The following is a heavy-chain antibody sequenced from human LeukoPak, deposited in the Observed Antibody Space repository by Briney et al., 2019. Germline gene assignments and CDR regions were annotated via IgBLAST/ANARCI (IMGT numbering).Heavy chain of an antibody. CDR3: ARDGVVGATAFDI. D-gene: IGHD1-26*01. CDR2: IWYDGSNK. CDR1: GFTFSSYG. V-gene: IGHV3-33*08. Sequence: GGSLRLSCSASGFTFSSYGMHWVRQAPGKGLEWVAVIWYDGSNKYYADSVKGRFTISRDNSKNTLYLQMNSLRAEDTAVYYCARDGVVGATAFDIWGQGTMVTVSS. J-gene: IGHJ3*02.